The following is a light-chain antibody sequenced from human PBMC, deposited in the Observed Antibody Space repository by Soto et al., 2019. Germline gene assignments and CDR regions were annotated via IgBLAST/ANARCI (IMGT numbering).Light chain of an antibody. CDR1: QCIAPY. Sequence: DVQMTQSPSSLSAFVGDRVTITCRASQCIAPYLAWFQQKPGKVPKLLIYATSTLQSGVPSRFSGSGSGTDFTLTITSLQPEDVATYYCQKYNSAPLTFGGGTKVEIK. CDR2: ATS. CDR3: QKYNSAPLT. V-gene: IGKV1-27*01. J-gene: IGKJ4*01.